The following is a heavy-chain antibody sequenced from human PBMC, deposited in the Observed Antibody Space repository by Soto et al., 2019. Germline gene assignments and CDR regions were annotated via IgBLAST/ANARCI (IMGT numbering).Heavy chain of an antibody. Sequence: PSETLSLTCTVSGGSISSGDYYWSWIRQPPGKGLEWIGYIYYSGSTYYNPSLKSRVTISVDTSKNQFSLKLSSVTAADTAVYYCARASPSSWYSGNWFDPSGQGTLVTVSS. CDR3: ARASPSSWYSGNWFDP. J-gene: IGHJ5*02. V-gene: IGHV4-30-4*01. CDR2: IYYSGST. CDR1: GGSISSGDYY. D-gene: IGHD6-13*01.